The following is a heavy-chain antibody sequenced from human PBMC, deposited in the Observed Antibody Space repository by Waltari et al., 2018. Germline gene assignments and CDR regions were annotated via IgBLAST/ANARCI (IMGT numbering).Heavy chain of an antibody. D-gene: IGHD6-6*01. CDR1: GGTFSSYA. CDR2: IIPIFGTA. CDR3: AREREYSSQVGHHAFDI. Sequence: QVQLVQSGAEVKKPGSSVKVSCKASGGTFSSYAISWVRQAPGQGLEWMGRIIPIFGTANYAQKFQGRVTITADKSTSTAYMELSSLRSEDTAVYYCAREREYSSQVGHHAFDIWGQGTMVTVSS. J-gene: IGHJ3*02. V-gene: IGHV1-69*08.